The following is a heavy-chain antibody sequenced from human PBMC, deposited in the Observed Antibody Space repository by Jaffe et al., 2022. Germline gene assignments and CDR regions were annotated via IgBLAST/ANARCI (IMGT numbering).Heavy chain of an antibody. D-gene: IGHD3-3*01. CDR1: GYTFTSYD. CDR3: ARAAVAPTDFWSGYFPEDNYYYYYMDV. Sequence: QVQLVQSGAEVKKPGASVKVSCKASGYTFTSYDINWVRQATGQGLEWMGWMNPNSGNTGYAQKFQGRVTMTRNTSISTAYMELSSLRSEDTAVYYCARAAVAPTDFWSGYFPEDNYYYYYMDVWGKGTTVTVSS. J-gene: IGHJ6*03. V-gene: IGHV1-8*01. CDR2: MNPNSGNT.